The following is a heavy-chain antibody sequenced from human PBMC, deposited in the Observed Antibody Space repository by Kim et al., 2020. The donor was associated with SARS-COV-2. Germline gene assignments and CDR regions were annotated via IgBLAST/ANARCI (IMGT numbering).Heavy chain of an antibody. CDR1: GFTFSSYG. CDR2: IWYDGSNK. CDR3: ARERIGMVRGVGDYGMDV. Sequence: GGSLRLSCAASGFTFSSYGMHWVRQAPGKGLEWVAVIWYDGSNKYYADSVKGRFTISRDNSKNTLYLQMNSLRAEDTAVYYCARERIGMVRGVGDYGMDVWGQGTTVTVSS. D-gene: IGHD3-10*01. J-gene: IGHJ6*02. V-gene: IGHV3-33*01.